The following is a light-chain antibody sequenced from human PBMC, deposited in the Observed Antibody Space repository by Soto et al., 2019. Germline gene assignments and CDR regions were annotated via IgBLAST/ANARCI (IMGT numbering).Light chain of an antibody. Sequence: QSVLTQPASVSGSPGQSITIFCTGTSSDVGGYNYVSWYQQYPGKAPKVMIYEVTNRPSGVSNRFSGSKSGNTASLTISGLQAEDEADYYCCSYAGTTTWVFGGGTKLTVL. CDR2: EVT. J-gene: IGLJ3*02. CDR3: CSYAGTTTWV. V-gene: IGLV2-14*01. CDR1: SSDVGGYNY.